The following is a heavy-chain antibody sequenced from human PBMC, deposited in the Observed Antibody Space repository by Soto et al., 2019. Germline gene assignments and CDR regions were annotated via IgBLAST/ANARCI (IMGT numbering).Heavy chain of an antibody. CDR2: ISYDGSNK. D-gene: IGHD6-19*01. V-gene: IGHV3-30*18. Sequence: GGSLRLSCAASGFTFSSYWMHWVRQAPGKGLEWVAIISYDGSNKYYADSVKGRFTISRDNSKNTLYLQMNSLRAEDTAVYYCAKDSGWLVPHTYYYYGMDVWGQGTTVTVSS. CDR1: GFTFSSYW. CDR3: AKDSGWLVPHTYYYYGMDV. J-gene: IGHJ6*02.